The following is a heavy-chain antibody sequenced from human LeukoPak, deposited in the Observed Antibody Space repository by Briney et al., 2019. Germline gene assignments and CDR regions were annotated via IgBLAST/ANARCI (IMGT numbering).Heavy chain of an antibody. V-gene: IGHV3-30*04. CDR3: ARGGEFQLLYGSDY. D-gene: IGHD2-2*02. J-gene: IGHJ4*02. CDR1: GFTFSSYA. Sequence: PGRSLRLSCAASGFTFSSYAMHWVRQAPGKGLEWVAVISYDGSNKYYADSVKGRFTISRDNSKNTLYLQMNSLKPEDTAVYYCARGGEFQLLYGSDYWGQGTLVSVSS. CDR2: ISYDGSNK.